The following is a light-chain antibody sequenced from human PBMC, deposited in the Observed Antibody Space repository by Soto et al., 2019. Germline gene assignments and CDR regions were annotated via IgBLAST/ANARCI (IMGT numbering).Light chain of an antibody. Sequence: DIQMTQSPSSLSASVGDRVTITCRASQDIGNYLAWYQQKPGKVPIVLIYGASTLHSGVPSRFSGSGSGTDFTLSISNVQPEDVATYYCQKYNHTPRTFGQGTKVEV. CDR2: GAS. V-gene: IGKV1-27*01. CDR3: QKYNHTPRT. J-gene: IGKJ1*01. CDR1: QDIGNY.